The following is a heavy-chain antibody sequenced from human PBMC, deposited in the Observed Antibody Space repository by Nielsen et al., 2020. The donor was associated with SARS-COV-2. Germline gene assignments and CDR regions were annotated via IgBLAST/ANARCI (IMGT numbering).Heavy chain of an antibody. CDR2: IIPIFGTA. J-gene: IGHJ6*02. V-gene: IGHV1-69*01. Sequence: WVRQAPGQGLEWLGGIIPIFGTANDAQKFQGRVTITADESTSTAYMELSSLRSEDTAVYYCARDRVIVGATTGVDYYYGMDVWGQGTTVTVSS. D-gene: IGHD1-26*01. CDR3: ARDRVIVGATTGVDYYYGMDV.